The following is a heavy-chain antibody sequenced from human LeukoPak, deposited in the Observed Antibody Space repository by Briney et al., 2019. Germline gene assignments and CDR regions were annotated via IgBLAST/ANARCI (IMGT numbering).Heavy chain of an antibody. D-gene: IGHD3-10*01. CDR3: ASGAFYYGSGSPYRFDY. V-gene: IGHV1-8*03. CDR1: GHTFTSYD. CDR2: MNPNSGNT. Sequence: GASVKVSCKASGHTFTSYDINWVRQATGQGLEWMGWMNPNSGNTGYAQKFQGRVTITRNTSISTAYMELSSLRSEDTAVYYCASGAFYYGSGSPYRFDYWGQGTLVTVSS. J-gene: IGHJ4*02.